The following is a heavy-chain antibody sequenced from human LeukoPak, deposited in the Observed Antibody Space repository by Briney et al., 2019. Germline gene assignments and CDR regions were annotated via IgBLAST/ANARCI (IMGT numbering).Heavy chain of an antibody. CDR2: INPNSGAT. CDR3: ARDLSDTGYGPYYFDY. CDR1: GYTFTGDY. Sequence: ASVKVSCKASGYTFTGDYMHWVRQAPGQGLEWMGWINPNSGATNYAQKFQGRVTITRDTSISTAYMELSRLSSADKAVYYCARDLSDTGYGPYYFDYWGQGTLVTVSS. J-gene: IGHJ4*02. D-gene: IGHD5-12*01. V-gene: IGHV1-2*02.